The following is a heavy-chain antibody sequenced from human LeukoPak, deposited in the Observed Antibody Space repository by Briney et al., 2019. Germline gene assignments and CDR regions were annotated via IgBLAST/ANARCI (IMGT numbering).Heavy chain of an antibody. Sequence: GGSLRLSCAASGFTFSSYWMSWVRQAPGKGLERVANIKQDGSEKYYVDSVKGRFTISRDNAKNSLYLQMNSLRAEDTAVYYCTRGGGNSGWRAFDIWGQGTMVTVSS. D-gene: IGHD6-19*01. CDR2: IKQDGSEK. CDR1: GFTFSSYW. J-gene: IGHJ3*02. V-gene: IGHV3-7*03. CDR3: TRGGGNSGWRAFDI.